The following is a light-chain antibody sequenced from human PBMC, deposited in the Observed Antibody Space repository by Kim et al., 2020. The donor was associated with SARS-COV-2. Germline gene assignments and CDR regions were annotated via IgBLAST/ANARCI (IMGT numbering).Light chain of an antibody. CDR2: YDS. V-gene: IGLV3-21*04. CDR1: DIETKS. CDR3: QVWDSNSDHVV. J-gene: IGLJ2*01. Sequence: SYELTQPPSVSVAPGKTASITCGGSDIETKSVHWYQQKPGQAPVLVIFYDSDRPSGIPERFSGANSGSTASLAITRVEAGDEAVYYCQVWDSNSDHVVFGGGTKLTVL.